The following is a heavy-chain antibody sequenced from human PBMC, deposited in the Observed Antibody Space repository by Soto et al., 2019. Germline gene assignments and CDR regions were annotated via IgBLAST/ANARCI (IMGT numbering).Heavy chain of an antibody. D-gene: IGHD4-17*01. CDR2: ISSSSGYA. V-gene: IGHV3-11*06. CDR1: GFSLSDYY. J-gene: IGHJ4*02. CDR3: AKEYGRLDY. Sequence: GFLRVGCAASGFSLSDYYMCWIRQAPGKGLEWVSYISSSSGYANYADSVKGRFTISRDNAKKSLYLQMNSLRAEDKAVYYCAKEYGRLDYWGQGTLVTGSS.